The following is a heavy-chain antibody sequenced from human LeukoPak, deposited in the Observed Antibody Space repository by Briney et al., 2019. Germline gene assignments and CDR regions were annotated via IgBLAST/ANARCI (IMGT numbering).Heavy chain of an antibody. J-gene: IGHJ4*02. CDR1: GYSFTSYY. CDR2: INASNNST. D-gene: IGHD6-19*01. V-gene: IGHV1-46*01. CDR3: ARDPREGGSGWHGYFDY. Sequence: PGASVKVSCKASGYSFTSYYMHWVRQAPGQGLEWMGIINASNNSTTYAQKFQGRVTMTRDTSTSTVYMELSSLRSEDTAVYYCARDPREGGSGWHGYFDYWGQGTLVTVSS.